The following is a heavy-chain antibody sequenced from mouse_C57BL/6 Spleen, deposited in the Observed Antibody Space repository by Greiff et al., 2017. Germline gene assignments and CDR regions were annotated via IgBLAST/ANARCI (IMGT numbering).Heavy chain of an antibody. D-gene: IGHD1-1*01. V-gene: IGHV1-52*01. Sequence: VQLQQPGAELVRPGSSVKLSCKASGYTFTSYWMHWVKQRPIQGLEWIGNIDPSDSETHYNQKFKDKATLTVDKSSSTAYMQLSSLTSEDSAVYYCARGEDYYYGSAYWGQGTLVTVSA. J-gene: IGHJ3*01. CDR1: GYTFTSYW. CDR3: ARGEDYYYGSAY. CDR2: IDPSDSET.